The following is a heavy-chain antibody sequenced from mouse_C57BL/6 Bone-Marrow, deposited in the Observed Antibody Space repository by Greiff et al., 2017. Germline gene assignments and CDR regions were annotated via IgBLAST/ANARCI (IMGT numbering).Heavy chain of an antibody. Sequence: VQLKQPGAELVRPGSSVKLSCKASGYTFTSYWMDWVQQSPGQGLEWIGNIYPSDSETHYDQKFKDKATLNVDKSTSTGYMRLSRQTAEDSAVYYSASGTTVVARYAMDYWGQGTSVTVSS. J-gene: IGHJ4*01. CDR3: ASGTTVVARYAMDY. V-gene: IGHV1-61*01. CDR1: GYTFTSYW. D-gene: IGHD1-1*01. CDR2: IYPSDSET.